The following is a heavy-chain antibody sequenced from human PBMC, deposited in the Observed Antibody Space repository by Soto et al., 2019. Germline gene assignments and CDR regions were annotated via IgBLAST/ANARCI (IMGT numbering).Heavy chain of an antibody. J-gene: IGHJ4*02. V-gene: IGHV3-33*01. D-gene: IGHD6-19*01. CDR3: ARDQQWLVQHYFDH. CDR2: IWYDGSNK. CDR1: GFTFSIYG. Sequence: GGSLRLSCAASGFTFSIYGMHWVRQAPGKGLEWVAVIWYDGSNKYYADSVKGRFSISRDNSKNTLYLQMNSLRAEDTAVYYCARDQQWLVQHYFDHWGQGTLVTVSS.